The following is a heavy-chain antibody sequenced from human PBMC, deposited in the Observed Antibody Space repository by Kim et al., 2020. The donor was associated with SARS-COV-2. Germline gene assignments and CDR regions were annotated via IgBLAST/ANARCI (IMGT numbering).Heavy chain of an antibody. CDR2: VTGGSDTT. CDR3: AKGWRGGPCRGDCISS. V-gene: IGHV3-23*01. J-gene: IGHJ5*01. D-gene: IGHD2-21*02. CDR1: GFTFSSYA. Sequence: GGSLRLSCAASGFTFSSYAMTWVRQAPGKGLEWVSSVTGGSDTTYNTDSLTGRFTISRDNSKNILYLQMNSLSAEDTDVYYCAKGWRGGPCRGDCISSWGQGTLVSVSS.